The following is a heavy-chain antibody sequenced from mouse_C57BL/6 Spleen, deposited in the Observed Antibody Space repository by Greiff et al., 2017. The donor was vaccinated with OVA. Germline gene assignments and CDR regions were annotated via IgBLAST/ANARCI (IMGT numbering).Heavy chain of an antibody. CDR3: ARGGYYDYDKDCDY. CDR1: GYTFTSYW. CDR2: IDPSDSYT. V-gene: IGHV1-69*01. Sequence: QVQLQQPGAELVMPGASVKLSCKASGYTFTSYWMHWVKQRPGQGLEWIGEIDPSDSYTNYNQKFKGKSTLTVDKSSSTAYMQLSSLTSEDAAVYYGARGGYYDYDKDCDYWGQGTTLTVSS. D-gene: IGHD2-4*01. J-gene: IGHJ2*01.